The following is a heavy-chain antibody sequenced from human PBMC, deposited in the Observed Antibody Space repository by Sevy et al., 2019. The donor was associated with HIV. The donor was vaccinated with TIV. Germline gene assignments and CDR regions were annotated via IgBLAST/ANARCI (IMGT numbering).Heavy chain of an antibody. CDR1: GFTFGDYA. CDR2: IRRNSHEPYGGTT. J-gene: IGHJ4*02. Sequence: GGSLRLSCTSSGFTFGDYAMSWFRQAPGKGLEWVAFIRRNSHEPYGGTTEYAASVKGRFTISRDDSKSIAYLQMNSMKTEDTAVYYCARALATADTPEYYFDYWGQGILVTVSS. V-gene: IGHV3-49*03. CDR3: ARALATADTPEYYFDY. D-gene: IGHD5-12*01.